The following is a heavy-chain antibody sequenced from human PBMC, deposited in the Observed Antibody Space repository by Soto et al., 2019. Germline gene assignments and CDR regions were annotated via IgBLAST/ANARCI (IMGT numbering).Heavy chain of an antibody. CDR3: ARDFAYCSGGSCYPYYYYGMDV. V-gene: IGHV1-46*03. J-gene: IGHJ6*02. Sequence: ASVKVSCKASGYTFTSYYMHWGRQAPGQGLEWMGIINPSGGSTSCAQKFQGRVTMTRDTSTSTVYMELSSLRSEDTAVYYCARDFAYCSGGSCYPYYYYGMDVWGQGTTVTVSS. CDR2: INPSGGST. D-gene: IGHD2-15*01. CDR1: GYTFTSYY.